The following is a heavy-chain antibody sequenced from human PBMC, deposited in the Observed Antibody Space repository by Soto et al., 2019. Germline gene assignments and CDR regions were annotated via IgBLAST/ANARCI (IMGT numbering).Heavy chain of an antibody. D-gene: IGHD1-26*01. Sequence: QAGGSLRLSCAASGFAFSSYSMNWVRQAPGKGLEWVSYISSSGGTIYYADSVKGRFTISRDNAKKSPFLRMNSLRAEDTAVYYCASSGSYLPGWLDPWGQGTLVTVSS. CDR2: ISSSGGTI. CDR1: GFAFSSYS. J-gene: IGHJ5*02. CDR3: ASSGSYLPGWLDP. V-gene: IGHV3-48*01.